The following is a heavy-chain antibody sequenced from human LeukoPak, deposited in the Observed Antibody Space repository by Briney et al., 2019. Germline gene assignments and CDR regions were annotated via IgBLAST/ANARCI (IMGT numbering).Heavy chain of an antibody. CDR3: AKDPESYYYYYGMDV. V-gene: IGHV3-23*01. CDR1: GFTFSSYA. J-gene: IGHJ6*02. CDR2: ISGSGGST. Sequence: GGSLRLSCAASGFTFSSYAMSWVRQAPGKGLEWVSAISGSGGSTYYADSVKGRFTISRDNSKNTLYLQMNSLRAEDTAAYYCAKDPESYYYYYGMDVWGQGTTVTVSS.